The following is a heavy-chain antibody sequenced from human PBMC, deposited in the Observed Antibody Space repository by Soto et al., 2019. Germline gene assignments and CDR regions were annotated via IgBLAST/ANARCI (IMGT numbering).Heavy chain of an antibody. CDR2: INHSGST. Sequence: QVQLQQWGAGLLKPSETLSLTCAVYGGSFSGYYWSWIRQPPGKGLEWIGEINHSGSTNYNPSLKSTVTISVDTSKNQFSLKLSSVTAADTAVYYCARYGDLMAFDIWGQGTMVTVSS. V-gene: IGHV4-34*01. D-gene: IGHD3-10*01. CDR1: GGSFSGYY. CDR3: ARYGDLMAFDI. J-gene: IGHJ3*02.